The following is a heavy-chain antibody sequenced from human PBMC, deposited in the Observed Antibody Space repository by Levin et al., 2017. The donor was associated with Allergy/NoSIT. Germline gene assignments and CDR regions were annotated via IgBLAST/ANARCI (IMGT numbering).Heavy chain of an antibody. CDR3: ARHAPDPYYYYYIDV. Sequence: PGGSLRLSCTVSGGSISNNYWSWIRQSPGKGLEWIGHIHYSGSTNYNPSLKSRVTTLVDTSRNQFSLNLTSVTAADTAVYYCARHAPDPYYYYYIDVWGKGTTVTVSS. J-gene: IGHJ6*03. V-gene: IGHV4-59*08. CDR1: GGSISNNY. CDR2: IHYSGST.